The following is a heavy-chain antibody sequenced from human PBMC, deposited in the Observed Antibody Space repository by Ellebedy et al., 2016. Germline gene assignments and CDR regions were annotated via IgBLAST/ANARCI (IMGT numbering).Heavy chain of an antibody. CDR1: GFTFDDFA. V-gene: IGHV3-9*01. D-gene: IGHD3-10*01. CDR3: VKDCHYFGSGIYSRGGAFDV. Sequence: SLKISCAASGFTFDDFAMHWVRQAPGKGLEWVAGVSWDSDGIGYADPVKGRFTITRDNANTSLHLQMNRLRTEDTALYFCVKDCHYFGSGIYSRGGAFDVWGQGTLVTISS. J-gene: IGHJ3*01. CDR2: VSWDSDGI.